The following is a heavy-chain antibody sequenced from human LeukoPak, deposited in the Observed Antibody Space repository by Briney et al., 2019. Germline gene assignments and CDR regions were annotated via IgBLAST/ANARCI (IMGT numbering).Heavy chain of an antibody. D-gene: IGHD4-17*01. CDR3: ARARTTVTAYIDY. Sequence: ASVKVSCKASGYTFTGYYMHWVRQAPGQGLEWMGWINPNSGGTNYAQKFQGRVTMTRDTSISTAYMELSRLRSDDTAVYYCARARTTVTAYIDYWGQGTLVTVSS. CDR1: GYTFTGYY. V-gene: IGHV1-2*02. J-gene: IGHJ4*02. CDR2: INPNSGGT.